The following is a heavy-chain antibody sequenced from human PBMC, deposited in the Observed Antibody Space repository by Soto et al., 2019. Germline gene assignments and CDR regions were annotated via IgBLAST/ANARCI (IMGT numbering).Heavy chain of an antibody. CDR2: IIPSFGTA. CDR1: GGTFSSYA. J-gene: IGHJ6*02. Sequence: QVQLVQSGAEVKKPGSSVKVSCKASGGTFSSYAISWVRQAPGQGLEWMGGIIPSFGTANYAQKFQGRVTITADESTSTAYMELSSLRSEDTAVYYCAREGGGYCSSTSCYSPGYYYGMDVWGQGTTVTVSS. V-gene: IGHV1-69*01. CDR3: AREGGGYCSSTSCYSPGYYYGMDV. D-gene: IGHD2-2*02.